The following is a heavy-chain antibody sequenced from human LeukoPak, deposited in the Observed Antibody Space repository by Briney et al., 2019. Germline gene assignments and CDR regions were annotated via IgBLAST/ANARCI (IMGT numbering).Heavy chain of an antibody. CDR2: INTSGNT. D-gene: IGHD2-15*01. Sequence: PSETLSLTCTVSGGSISGYYWSWIRQSAGKGLEWIGRINTSGNTNYNPFLKSRVAMSQDTSKNQFSLNLRSVSAADTAVYYCARRSATAPVYFDYWGQGTLVTVSS. J-gene: IGHJ4*02. CDR3: ARRSATAPVYFDY. CDR1: GGSISGYY. V-gene: IGHV4-4*07.